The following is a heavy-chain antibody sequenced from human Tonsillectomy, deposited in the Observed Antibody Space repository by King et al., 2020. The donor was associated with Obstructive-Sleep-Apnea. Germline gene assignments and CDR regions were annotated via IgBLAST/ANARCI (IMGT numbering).Heavy chain of an antibody. CDR2: IWYDGSNK. V-gene: IGHV3-33*01. D-gene: IGHD2-15*01. CDR1: GFTFSSYG. CDR3: ARDSQGYCSGGSCYPAYYYYYGMDV. Sequence: VQLVESGGGVVQPGRSLRLSCAASGFTFSSYGMHWVRQAPGKGLEWVAVIWYDGSNKYYADSVKGRFTISRDNSKNTLYLQMNSLRAEDTAVYYCARDSQGYCSGGSCYPAYYYYYGMDVWGQGTTVTVSS. J-gene: IGHJ6*02.